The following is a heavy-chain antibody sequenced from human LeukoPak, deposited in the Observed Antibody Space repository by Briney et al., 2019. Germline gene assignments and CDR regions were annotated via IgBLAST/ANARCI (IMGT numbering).Heavy chain of an antibody. D-gene: IGHD6-19*01. CDR1: GYRFTAYW. Sequence: GESLKISCMCSGYRFTAYWIGWVRQMPAKGLEWMGTIYPGDSDTRYSPSFQGQVTISADKSVTTAYLQWRSLKASDTAIYFCARRPRYSTGWYGDSWGQGTLVTVSS. V-gene: IGHV5-51*01. CDR3: ARRPRYSTGWYGDS. CDR2: IYPGDSDT. J-gene: IGHJ4*02.